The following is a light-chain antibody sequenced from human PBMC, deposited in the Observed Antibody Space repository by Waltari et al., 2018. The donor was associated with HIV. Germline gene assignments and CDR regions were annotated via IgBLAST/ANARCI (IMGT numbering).Light chain of an antibody. V-gene: IGLV2-23*02. CDR3: CSYAGSSTFDVV. J-gene: IGLJ2*01. CDR1: SSDVGSYKL. CDR2: EVS. Sequence: QSALTQPASVSGSPGQSITISCTGTSSDVGSYKLVSWYQQHPGKAPKLFVYEVSKRPSSVSSRFSGSKSGNAASLTVSGLQAGDEADYYCCSYAGSSTFDVVFGGGTKLTVL.